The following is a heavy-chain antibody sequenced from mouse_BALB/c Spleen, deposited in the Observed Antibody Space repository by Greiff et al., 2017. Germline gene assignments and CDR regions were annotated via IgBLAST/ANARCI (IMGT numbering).Heavy chain of an antibody. V-gene: IGHV1-4*01. J-gene: IGHJ3*01. D-gene: IGHD2-1*01. Sequence: QVHVKQSGAELARPGASVKMSCKASGYTFTSYTMHWVKQRPGQGLEWIGYINPSSGYTNYNQKFKDKATLTADKSSSTAYMQLSSLTSEDSAVYYCARDGNSFAYWGQGTLVTVSA. CDR1: GYTFTSYT. CDR3: ARDGNSFAY. CDR2: INPSSGYT.